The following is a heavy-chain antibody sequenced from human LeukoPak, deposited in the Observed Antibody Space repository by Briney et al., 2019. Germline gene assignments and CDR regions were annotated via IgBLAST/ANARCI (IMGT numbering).Heavy chain of an antibody. D-gene: IGHD1-26*01. Sequence: PGGSLRLSCAASGFTFRTYTMHWVRQAPGKGLEWVSAIGGSGGSTYYADSVKGRFTISRDNSKNTLYLQMNSLRAEDTAVYYCAKDGSYYGFYYFDYWGQGTLVTVSS. J-gene: IGHJ4*02. CDR2: IGGSGGST. V-gene: IGHV3-23*01. CDR3: AKDGSYYGFYYFDY. CDR1: GFTFRTYT.